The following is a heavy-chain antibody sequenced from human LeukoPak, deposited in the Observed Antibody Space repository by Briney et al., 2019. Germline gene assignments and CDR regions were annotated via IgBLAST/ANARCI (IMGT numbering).Heavy chain of an antibody. Sequence: PSETLSLTCTVSGGSISSSSYYWGWIRQPPGKGLEWIGYVSYSGSTNYNPSLKSRVTISVDTSKNQFSLKLSSVTAADTAVYYCARVAQGSSLWDPYYYYYMDVWGKGTTVTVSS. D-gene: IGHD1-26*01. CDR2: VSYSGST. CDR1: GGSISSSSYY. CDR3: ARVAQGSSLWDPYYYYYMDV. V-gene: IGHV4-61*05. J-gene: IGHJ6*03.